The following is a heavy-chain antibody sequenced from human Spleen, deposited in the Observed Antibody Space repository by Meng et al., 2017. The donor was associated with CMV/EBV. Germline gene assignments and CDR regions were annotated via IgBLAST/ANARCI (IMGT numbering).Heavy chain of an antibody. Sequence: GESLKISCAASGFTFDDYTMHWVRQAPGKGLEWVSLINWNGITTYYADSVKGRFTISRDNSKNSLYLQMNSLRAEDTAVYYCARGGLAALDWGQGTLVTVSS. CDR3: ARGGLAALD. CDR2: INWNGITT. CDR1: GFTFDDYT. D-gene: IGHD6-6*01. J-gene: IGHJ4*02. V-gene: IGHV3-43*01.